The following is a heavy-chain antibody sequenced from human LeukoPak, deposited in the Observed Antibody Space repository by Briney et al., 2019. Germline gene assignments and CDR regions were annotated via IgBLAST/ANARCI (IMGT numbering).Heavy chain of an antibody. V-gene: IGHV3-21*01. CDR1: GFTFSSYW. CDR2: ISSSRSYI. J-gene: IGHJ4*02. CDR3: ARFIAAPYYFDY. D-gene: IGHD6-13*01. Sequence: GGSLRLSCAASGFTFSSYWMSWVRQAPGKGLEWVSFISSSRSYIYYADSVKGRFTISRDNAKNSLYLQMNSLRAEDTAVYYCARFIAAPYYFDYWGRGTLVTVSS.